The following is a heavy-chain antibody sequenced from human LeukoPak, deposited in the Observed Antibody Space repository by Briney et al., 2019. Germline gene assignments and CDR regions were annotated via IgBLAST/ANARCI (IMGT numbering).Heavy chain of an antibody. V-gene: IGHV3-23*01. CDR3: AKVGLIVVVPSAIQSDAFDI. CDR2: ISGSGGST. Sequence: GGSLRLSCAASGFTFSSYAMSWVRQAPGKGLEWVSAISGSGGSTYYADSVKGRFTISRDNSKNTLYLQMNSLRAEDTAVYYCAKVGLIVVVPSAIQSDAFDIWGQGTMVTVSS. CDR1: GFTFSSYA. D-gene: IGHD2-2*01. J-gene: IGHJ3*02.